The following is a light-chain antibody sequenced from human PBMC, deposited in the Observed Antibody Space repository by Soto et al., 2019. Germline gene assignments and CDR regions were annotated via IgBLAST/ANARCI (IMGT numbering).Light chain of an antibody. V-gene: IGKV3-15*01. CDR3: HQYDDWPPGYT. CDR2: GAS. Sequence: EIVMTQSPATLSVSPGEGATLSCRASQSVSSKLAWYQQKPGQAPRLLIYGASTRATGIPARFSGSGSGTEFTLIISSLQSEDSALYYCHQYDDWPPGYTFGQGTKLEI. J-gene: IGKJ2*01. CDR1: QSVSSK.